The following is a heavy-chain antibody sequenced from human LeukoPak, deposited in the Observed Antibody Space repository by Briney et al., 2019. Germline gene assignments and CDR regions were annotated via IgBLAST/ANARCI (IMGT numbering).Heavy chain of an antibody. J-gene: IGHJ4*02. CDR3: ARRSDYSGSGSYYYFDY. CDR1: GGSISSGGYY. CDR2: IYYSGST. V-gene: IGHV4-31*03. Sequence: SETLSLTCTVSGGSISSGGYYWIWIRQHPGKGLEWIGYIYYSGSTYYNPSLKSRVTISVDTSKSQFSLKLTSVSAADTAVYYCARRSDYSGSGSYYYFDYWGQGILVTVSS. D-gene: IGHD3-10*01.